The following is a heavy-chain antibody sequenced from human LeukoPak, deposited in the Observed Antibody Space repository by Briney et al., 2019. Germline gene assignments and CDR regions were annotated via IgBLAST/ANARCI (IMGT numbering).Heavy chain of an antibody. V-gene: IGHV1-18*01. D-gene: IGHD4/OR15-4a*01. CDR1: GYTFTSYG. J-gene: IGHJ6*03. CDR2: ISGYNGNT. CDR3: ARSVLPHYYYYYMDV. Sequence: ASVKVSCKASGYTFTSYGISWVRQAPGQGLEWMGWISGYNGNTNYAQNLQGRVTMTTDTSTSTAYMELRSLRSDDTAVYYCARSVLPHYYYYYMDVWGKGTTVTISS.